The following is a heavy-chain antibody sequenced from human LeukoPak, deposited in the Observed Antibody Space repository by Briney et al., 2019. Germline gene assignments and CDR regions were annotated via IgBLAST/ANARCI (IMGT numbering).Heavy chain of an antibody. D-gene: IGHD3-22*01. CDR2: IYYSGST. Sequence: SETLSLTCTVSGGSISSYYWSWIRQPPGKGLEWIGYIYYSGSTNYNPSLKSRVTMSVDTSKNQFSLKLSSVTAADTAVYYCARVGRAGYYYGSSGYYELDYWGQGTLVTVSS. J-gene: IGHJ4*02. V-gene: IGHV4-59*01. CDR3: ARVGRAGYYYGSSGYYELDY. CDR1: GGSISSYY.